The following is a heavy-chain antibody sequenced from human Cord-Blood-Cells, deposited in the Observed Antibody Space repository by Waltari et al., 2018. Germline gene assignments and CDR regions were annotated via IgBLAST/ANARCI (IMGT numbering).Heavy chain of an antibody. D-gene: IGHD3-3*01. V-gene: IGHV4-39*01. CDR1: VGSISSSSYY. J-gene: IGHJ3*02. CDR2: SYYSGST. CDR3: ARPRDFWSGYYHDAFDI. Sequence: QLQLQESGPGLVKPSETLSLTCTVSVGSISSSSYYWGWIRQPPGKGLEWIGSSYYSGSTYYNPSLKSRVTISVDTSKNQFSLKLSSVTAADTAVYYCARPRDFWSGYYHDAFDIWGQGTMVTVSS.